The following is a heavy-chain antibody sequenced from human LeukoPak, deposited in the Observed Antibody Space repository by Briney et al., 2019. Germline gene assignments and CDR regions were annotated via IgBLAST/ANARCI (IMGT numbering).Heavy chain of an antibody. CDR3: IRYSSSSGGAY. CDR1: GFTFSGSA. D-gene: IGHD6-6*01. V-gene: IGHV3-73*01. CDR2: IRSKANSYAT. J-gene: IGHJ4*02. Sequence: GGSLRLSCAASGFTFSGSAMHWVRQASGKGLEWVGRIRSKANSYATAYAASVKGRFTISRDDSKNTAYLQMNSLKTEDTAVYCCIRYSSSSGGAYWGQGTLVTVSS.